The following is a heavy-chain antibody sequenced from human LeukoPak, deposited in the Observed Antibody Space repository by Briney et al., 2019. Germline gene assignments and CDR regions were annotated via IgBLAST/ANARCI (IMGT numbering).Heavy chain of an antibody. CDR2: IYYSGST. Sequence: PSETLSLTCTVSGGSISSSSYYWGWIRQPPGKGLEWIGSIYYSGSTYYNPSLKSRVTISVDTSKNQFSLKLSSVTAADTAVYYCARQRLGLNPPMNAFDIWGQGTMVTVSS. CDR1: GGSISSSSYY. V-gene: IGHV4-39*01. J-gene: IGHJ3*02. CDR3: ARQRLGLNPPMNAFDI. D-gene: IGHD3-9*01.